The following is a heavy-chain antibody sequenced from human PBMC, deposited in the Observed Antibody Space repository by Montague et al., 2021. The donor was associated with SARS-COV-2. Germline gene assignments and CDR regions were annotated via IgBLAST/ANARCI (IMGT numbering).Heavy chain of an antibody. CDR1: GFTFSSYG. CDR3: AKTLMTTVTTWAFDI. D-gene: IGHD4-17*01. CDR2: IWYDGSNK. J-gene: IGHJ3*02. V-gene: IGHV3-33*06. Sequence: SLRLSCAASGFTFSSYGMHWVRQAPGKGLEWVAVIWYDGSNKYYADSVKGRFTISRDNSKNTLYLQMNSLRAEDTAVYYCAKTLMTTVTTWAFDIWGQGTMVTVSS.